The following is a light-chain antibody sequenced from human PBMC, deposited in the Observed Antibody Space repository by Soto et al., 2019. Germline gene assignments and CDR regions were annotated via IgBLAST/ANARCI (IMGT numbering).Light chain of an antibody. Sequence: IVLTQSPGTLSLSPGERATLSCRASQSVSSSYLAWYQQKPGQAPRLLIYGASSRATGIPDRFSGSGSGTDFTLTISRLEPEDFALYYCQQYGRSPITFAQGTRLEIK. CDR2: GAS. J-gene: IGKJ5*01. CDR1: QSVSSSY. V-gene: IGKV3-20*01. CDR3: QQYGRSPIT.